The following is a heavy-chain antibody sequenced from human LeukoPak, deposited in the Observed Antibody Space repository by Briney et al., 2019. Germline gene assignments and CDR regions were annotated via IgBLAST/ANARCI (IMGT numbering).Heavy chain of an antibody. D-gene: IGHD5-18*01. V-gene: IGHV3-66*02. Sequence: GGSLRLSSAASGFTFSSYEMNWVRQAPGKGLEWVSLIYNAVTYADSVKGRFTISRDDSKNTLFLQMDSLRAEDTAVYYCAGADSAMPDAFHIWGQGTMVTVSS. CDR2: IYNAVT. CDR3: AGADSAMPDAFHI. CDR1: GFTFSSYE. J-gene: IGHJ3*02.